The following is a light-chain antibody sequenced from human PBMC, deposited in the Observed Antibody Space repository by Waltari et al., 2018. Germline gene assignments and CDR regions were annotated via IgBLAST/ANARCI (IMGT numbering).Light chain of an antibody. CDR2: DLF. Sequence: DIVMTPPPLSLPVTPGEPASISCRSRQRLLNSYDGKTYLDWYLQKPGQSPQILIYDLFYRASGLSDRFSGSGSDTHFTLNISRVEAEDVGIYYCMQRLEFPTFGGGTKVEIK. V-gene: IGKV2-40*01. CDR1: QRLLNSYDGKTY. J-gene: IGKJ4*01. CDR3: MQRLEFPT.